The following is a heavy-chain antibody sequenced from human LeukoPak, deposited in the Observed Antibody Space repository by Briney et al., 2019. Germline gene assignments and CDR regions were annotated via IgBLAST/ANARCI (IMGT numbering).Heavy chain of an antibody. J-gene: IGHJ4*02. CDR2: ISLTGLT. V-gene: IGHV4-4*02. CDR3: SREDGAFSPFGY. CDR1: GGSISNTNW. Sequence: PSETLSLACGVSGGSISNTNWWSWVRQPPGQGLEWIGEISLTGLTHYNPSLESRVTVSLDKSKNQLSLNLTSVTAADTAVYYCSREDGAFSPFGYWGQGTLVTVLS. D-gene: IGHD5-24*01.